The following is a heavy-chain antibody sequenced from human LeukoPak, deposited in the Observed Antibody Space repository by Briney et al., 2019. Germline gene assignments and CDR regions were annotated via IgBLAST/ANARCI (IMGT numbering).Heavy chain of an antibody. CDR3: ARSRYCSSTSCYSFDY. CDR2: INPNSGGT. J-gene: IGHJ4*02. D-gene: IGHD2-2*01. Sequence: GASVKVSCKASGYTFTGYYMHWVRRAPGQGLEWMGWINPNSGGTNYAQKFQGRVTMTRDTSISTAYMELSRLRSDDTAVYYCARSRYCSSTSCYSFDYWGQGTLVTVSS. CDR1: GYTFTGYY. V-gene: IGHV1-2*02.